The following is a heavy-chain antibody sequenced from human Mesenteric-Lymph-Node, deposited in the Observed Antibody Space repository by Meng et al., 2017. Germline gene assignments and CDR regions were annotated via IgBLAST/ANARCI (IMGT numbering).Heavy chain of an antibody. Sequence: GGSLRLSCAASGFTFSSYGMHWVRQAPGKGLEWVAVIWYDGSNKYYADSVKGRFTISRDNSKNTLYLQMNSLRAEDTAVYYCARDIRAAGSIDYWGQGTLVTVSS. D-gene: IGHD6-13*01. CDR1: GFTFSSYG. CDR2: IWYDGSNK. V-gene: IGHV3-33*01. CDR3: ARDIRAAGSIDY. J-gene: IGHJ4*02.